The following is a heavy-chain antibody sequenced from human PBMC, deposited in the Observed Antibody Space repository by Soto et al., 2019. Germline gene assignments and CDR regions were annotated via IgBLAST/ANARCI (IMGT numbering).Heavy chain of an antibody. J-gene: IGHJ6*02. V-gene: IGHV6-1*01. D-gene: IGHD2-15*01. Sequence: PSQTLSLTCAISGDSVSSNSAAWIWIRPSPSRGLEWLGRTYYRSKWYNDYAVSVKSRITINPDTSKNQFSLQLNSVTPEDTAVYYCARVEFTPREYYYGMDVWGQGTTVTVSS. CDR2: TYYRSKWYN. CDR3: ARVEFTPREYYYGMDV. CDR1: GDSVSSNSAA.